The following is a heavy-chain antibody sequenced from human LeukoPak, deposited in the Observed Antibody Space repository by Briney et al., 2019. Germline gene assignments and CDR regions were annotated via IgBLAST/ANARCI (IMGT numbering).Heavy chain of an antibody. J-gene: IGHJ4*01. Sequence: ASVKVSCKASGYTFIGYYMQWVRQVPGQGPEWMGWINPDSGVRNLAQKFQDRITLTTDTSISTAFMELSRLTSDDTAVYYCARDPSRDSSGFPFDYWGHGTLVTVSS. D-gene: IGHD3-22*01. V-gene: IGHV1-2*02. CDR2: INPDSGVR. CDR1: GYTFIGYY. CDR3: ARDPSRDSSGFPFDY.